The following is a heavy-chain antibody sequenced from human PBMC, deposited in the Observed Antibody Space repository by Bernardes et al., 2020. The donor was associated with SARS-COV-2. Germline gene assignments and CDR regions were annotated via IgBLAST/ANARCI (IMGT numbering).Heavy chain of an antibody. CDR2: ISGSGGTT. D-gene: IGHD3-3*01. V-gene: IGHV3-23*01. CDR3: VKGVDFWSGKYYFDY. J-gene: IGHJ4*02. Sequence: GGSLRLSCAGSGFTFSSYAMTWVRQAPGKGLEWVSTISGSGGTTYYADSVKGRFTISRANSKNTLYLQMSSLRAEDTAVYYCVKGVDFWSGKYYFDYWGQGTLVTVSS. CDR1: GFTFSSYA.